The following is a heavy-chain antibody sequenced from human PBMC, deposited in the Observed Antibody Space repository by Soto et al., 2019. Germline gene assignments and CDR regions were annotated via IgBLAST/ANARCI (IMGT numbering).Heavy chain of an antibody. J-gene: IGHJ4*01. CDR1: GCSCANYG. D-gene: IGHD5-18*01. Sequence: GEPHRNPCSGAGCSCANYGIGWVRQIPGRGLEWMGIIYPGDSDTRYSPSFQGQVTISADQSISTAYLLLSTLKAADTAIYYCARQVEEGYRYGYVYWGPGTLVTAPQ. V-gene: IGHV5-51*01. CDR3: ARQVEEGYRYGYVY. CDR2: IYPGDSDT.